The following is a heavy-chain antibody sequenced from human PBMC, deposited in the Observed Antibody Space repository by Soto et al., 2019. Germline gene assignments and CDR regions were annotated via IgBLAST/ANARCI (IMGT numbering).Heavy chain of an antibody. V-gene: IGHV3-9*01. D-gene: IGHD3-16*01. CDR3: AKDVDRLGELWGYFQS. CDR2: INWNGVNK. J-gene: IGHJ1*01. Sequence: GGSLRLSCTVSGFMFEDFAMHWVRQAPGQGLEWVSGINWNGVNKGYAESVLGRFTISRDNAKKSLYLDMDYLRPEDTALYFCAKDVDRLGELWGYFQSWGQGTMVTVSS. CDR1: GFMFEDFA.